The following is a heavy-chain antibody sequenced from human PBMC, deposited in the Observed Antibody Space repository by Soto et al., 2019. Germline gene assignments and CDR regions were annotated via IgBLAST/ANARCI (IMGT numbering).Heavy chain of an antibody. CDR3: PSSKFGGSYYVDY. V-gene: IGHV4-4*02. D-gene: IGHD1-26*01. J-gene: IGHJ4*02. Sequence: QVQLQESAPGLVKPSGTLSLTCAVSGGSISSTDWWSWVRQPPGKGLEWIGEIYHGGSTNYNPSLKSRVTLSVDRSKNQFSLKRTSVTAADTAVHYCPSSKFGGSYYVDYWGQGTLGTVSS. CDR1: GGSISSTDW. CDR2: IYHGGST.